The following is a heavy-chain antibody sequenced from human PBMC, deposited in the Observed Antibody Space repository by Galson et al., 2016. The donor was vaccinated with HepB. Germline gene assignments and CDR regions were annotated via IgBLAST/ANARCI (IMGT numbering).Heavy chain of an antibody. D-gene: IGHD1-26*01. CDR3: ARDHGVGAKAAFDI. CDR2: ISYDGSNK. J-gene: IGHJ3*02. Sequence: SLRLSCAASGFTFSTYSMTWVRQAPGKGLEWVAVISYDGSNKYYADSVKGRFTISRDNSKNTLYLQMNSLRAEDTGVYYCARDHGVGAKAAFDIWGQGTMVTVSS. CDR1: GFTFSTYS. V-gene: IGHV3-30*03.